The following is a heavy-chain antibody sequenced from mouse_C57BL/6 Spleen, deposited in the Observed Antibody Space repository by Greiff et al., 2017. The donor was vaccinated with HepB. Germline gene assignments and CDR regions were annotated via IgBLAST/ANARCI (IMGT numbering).Heavy chain of an antibody. CDR3: ARGEDYGSSPDY. CDR1: GYTFTSYW. D-gene: IGHD1-1*01. Sequence: QVQLQQSGAELVKPGASVKLSCKASGYTFTSYWMQWVKQRPGQGLEWIGEIDPSDSYTNYNQKFKGKATLTVDTSSSTAYMQLSSLTSEDSAVYYCARGEDYGSSPDYWGQGTTLTVSS. CDR2: IDPSDSYT. V-gene: IGHV1-50*01. J-gene: IGHJ2*01.